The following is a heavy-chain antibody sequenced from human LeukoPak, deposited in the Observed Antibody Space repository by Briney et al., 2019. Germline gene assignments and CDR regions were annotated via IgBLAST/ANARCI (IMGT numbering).Heavy chain of an antibody. D-gene: IGHD4-17*01. CDR2: IKQDGSET. V-gene: IGHV3-7*01. Sequence: PGGSLRLSCAASGFTFTRYWMSWVRQAPGRGLEWVANIKQDGSETHYVDSVKGRFTISRDNARNLVYLQMNSLRDDDTAVYYCARDGDYIMPPFDYWGQGIRVTVSS. CDR3: ARDGDYIMPPFDY. J-gene: IGHJ4*02. CDR1: GFTFTRYW.